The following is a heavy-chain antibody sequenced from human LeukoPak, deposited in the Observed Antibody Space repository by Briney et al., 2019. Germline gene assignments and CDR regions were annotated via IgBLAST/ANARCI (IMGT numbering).Heavy chain of an antibody. CDR3: ARDREQWLNYCYGMDV. D-gene: IGHD6-19*01. V-gene: IGHV4-4*07. J-gene: IGHJ6*02. Sequence: SETLSLTCTVSGGSISSYYWSWIRQPAGKGLEWIGRIYTSGSTNYNPSLKSRVTMSVDTSKNQFSLKLSSVTAADTAVYYCARDREQWLNYCYGMDVWGQGTTVAVPS. CDR1: GGSISSYY. CDR2: IYTSGST.